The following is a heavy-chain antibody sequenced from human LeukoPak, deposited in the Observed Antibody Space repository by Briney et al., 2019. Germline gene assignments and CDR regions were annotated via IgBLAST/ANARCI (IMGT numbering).Heavy chain of an antibody. Sequence: PGGSLRLSCTASGFTVSSNYMSWVRQAPGKGLEWVSVIYSGGSTYYADSVKGRFTISRDNSKNTLYLQMNSLRAEDTAVYYCARVGGSSTSWKGKYYFDYGGQETLFTFSS. D-gene: IGHD2-2*01. CDR2: IYSGGST. V-gene: IGHV3-66*01. CDR1: GFTVSSNY. J-gene: IGHJ4*02. CDR3: ARVGGSSTSWKGKYYFDY.